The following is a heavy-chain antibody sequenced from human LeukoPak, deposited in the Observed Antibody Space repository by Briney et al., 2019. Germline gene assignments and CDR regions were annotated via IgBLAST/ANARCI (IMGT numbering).Heavy chain of an antibody. CDR1: GYTLTELS. V-gene: IGHV1-24*01. J-gene: IGHJ3*02. CDR2: FDPEDGET. D-gene: IGHD3-3*01. Sequence: ASVKVSCKVSGYTLTELSMHWVRQAPGKGLEWMGGFDPEDGETIYAQKFQGRVTMTEDTSTDTAYMELSSLRAEDTAVYYCARGRPITSAFDIWGQGTMVTVSS. CDR3: ARGRPITSAFDI.